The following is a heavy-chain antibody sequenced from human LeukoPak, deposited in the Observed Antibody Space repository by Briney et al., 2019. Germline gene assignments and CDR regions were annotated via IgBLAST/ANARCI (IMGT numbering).Heavy chain of an antibody. CDR1: GLTLSNAW. CDR2: IRSKTDGGTT. V-gene: IGHV3-15*01. Sequence: GGSLRLSCAAPGLTLSNAWMSWVGQAPGRGLEWVGHIRSKTDGGTTDYAAPVKGRFIISRDESKNTLYLQANSLKTEYPAVYYCTTHTPVTPRYFDYWGQGTLVTVSS. J-gene: IGHJ4*02. CDR3: TTHTPVTPRYFDY. D-gene: IGHD4-17*01.